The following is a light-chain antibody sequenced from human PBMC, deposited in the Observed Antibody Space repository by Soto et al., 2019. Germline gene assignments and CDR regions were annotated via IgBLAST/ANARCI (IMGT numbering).Light chain of an antibody. CDR1: QSISSY. J-gene: IGKJ1*01. V-gene: IGKV1-39*01. CDR3: QQSDSSPLT. CDR2: AAS. Sequence: DIQMTQSPSSLSASVGDRVTITCRASQSISSYLNWYQQTPGKAPKLLIYAASSLQSGVPSRFSGSGSGTDFTLTISRLQHENFATYYCQQSDSSPLTFGQGTKVEIK.